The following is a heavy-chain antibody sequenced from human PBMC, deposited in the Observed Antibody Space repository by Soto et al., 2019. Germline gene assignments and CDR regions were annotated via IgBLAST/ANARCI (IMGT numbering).Heavy chain of an antibody. J-gene: IGHJ5*02. D-gene: IGHD3-22*01. CDR3: ASYYYDSSGYYPVLDP. Sequence: SVKVSCKASGGTFSSYAISWVRQAPGQGLEWMGGIIPIFGTANYAQKFQGRVTITADKSTSTAYMELSSLRSEDTAVYYCASYYYDSSGYYPVLDPWGQGTLVTVSS. CDR2: IIPIFGTA. V-gene: IGHV1-69*06. CDR1: GGTFSSYA.